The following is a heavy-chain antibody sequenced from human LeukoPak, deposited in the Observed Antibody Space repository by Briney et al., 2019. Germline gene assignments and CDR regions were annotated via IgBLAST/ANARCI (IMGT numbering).Heavy chain of an antibody. V-gene: IGHV3-23*01. D-gene: IGHD3-9*01. CDR2: ISGSGSGGST. J-gene: IGHJ4*02. Sequence: GGTLRLSCAASGFTFSSSAMSWVRQVPGKRLEWVSSISGSGSGGSTYYADSVKGRFTISRDNSKNTLYLHMNSLRAEDTAVYYCAKVLRYFSPFDYWGQGTLVTVSS. CDR3: AKVLRYFSPFDY. CDR1: GFTFSSSA.